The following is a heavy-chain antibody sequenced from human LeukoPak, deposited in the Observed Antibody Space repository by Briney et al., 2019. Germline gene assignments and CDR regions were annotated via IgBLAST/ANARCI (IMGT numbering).Heavy chain of an antibody. CDR2: ISGSGGST. J-gene: IGHJ4*02. D-gene: IGHD5-12*01. Sequence: GGSLRLSCAASGFTFSSYAMSWVRQAPGKGLEWVSAISGSGGSTYYADSVKGRFTISRDNSKNTLYLQMNSPRAEDTAVYYCAKVSSWVANLDEFDYWGQGTLVTVSS. CDR3: AKVSSWVANLDEFDY. CDR1: GFTFSSYA. V-gene: IGHV3-23*01.